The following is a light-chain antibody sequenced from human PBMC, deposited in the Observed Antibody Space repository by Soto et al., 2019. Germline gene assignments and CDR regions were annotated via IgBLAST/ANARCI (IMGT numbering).Light chain of an antibody. J-gene: IGKJ1*01. Sequence: EIVLTQSPGTLCLSPGERATLSCRASQSVNSNYLAWYQQKPGQAPRLLMYDASSRATAIPDRFSGSGSGTDFTLTINRLEPEDFAVYYCQQYGSSRTFGQGTKVEI. V-gene: IGKV3-20*01. CDR1: QSVNSNY. CDR2: DAS. CDR3: QQYGSSRT.